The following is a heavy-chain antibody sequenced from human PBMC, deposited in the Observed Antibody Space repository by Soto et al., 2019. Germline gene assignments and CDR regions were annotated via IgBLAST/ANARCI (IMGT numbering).Heavy chain of an antibody. CDR2: IYYSGST. V-gene: IGHV4-30-4*01. CDR1: GGSISSGDYY. D-gene: IGHD3-22*01. J-gene: IGHJ4*02. CDR3: VTYDSSGYYFGTY. Sequence: SETLSLTCTVSGGSISSGDYYWSWIRQPPGKGLEWIGYIYYSGSTYYNPSLKNRLTISVDMSKNQFSLRLSSVTAADTAVYYCVTYDSSGYYFGTYWGQGTLVTVSS.